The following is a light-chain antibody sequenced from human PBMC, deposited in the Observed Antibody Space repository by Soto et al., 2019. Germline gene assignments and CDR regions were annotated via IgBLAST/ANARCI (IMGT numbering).Light chain of an antibody. Sequence: QSALTQPPSASGSPGQPVTISCTGASSDVARYNYVSWYQQHPGKAPKLIIYEVSERPSGVPDRFSGSKSGNTASLTVSGLQAEDGADYYCSSYAGNNNLVFGGGTKLTVL. CDR2: EVS. J-gene: IGLJ2*01. V-gene: IGLV2-8*01. CDR1: SSDVARYNY. CDR3: SSYAGNNNLV.